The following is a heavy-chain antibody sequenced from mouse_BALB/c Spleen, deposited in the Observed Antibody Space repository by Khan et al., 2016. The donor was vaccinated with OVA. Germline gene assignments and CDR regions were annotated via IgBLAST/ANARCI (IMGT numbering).Heavy chain of an antibody. V-gene: IGHV2-2*02. CDR1: GFSLSNYS. CDR2: IWSAGST. J-gene: IGHJ3*01. Sequence: QVQLKQSGPGLVQPSQSLSITCTVSGFSLSNYSVHWVRQSPGKGLEWLGVIWSAGSTDYNAAFIYRLTISKDNSRSQVFFKMNSLQPNDTAIYCCARRGYDYGRGALFAYWGQGTLVTVSA. D-gene: IGHD2-4*01. CDR3: ARRGYDYGRGALFAY.